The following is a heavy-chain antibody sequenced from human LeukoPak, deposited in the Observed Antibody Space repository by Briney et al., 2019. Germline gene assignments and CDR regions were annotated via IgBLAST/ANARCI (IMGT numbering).Heavy chain of an antibody. D-gene: IGHD1-26*01. J-gene: IGHJ3*02. CDR1: GFTFTSSA. V-gene: IGHV1-58*02. CDR2: IVVGSGNT. CDR3: AAPKRIVGAVGDAFGI. Sequence: ASVKVSCKASGFTFTSSAMQWVRQARGQRLEWIGWIVVGSGNTNYAQKFQERVTITRDMSTSTAYMELSSLRSEDTAVYYCAAPKRIVGAVGDAFGIWGQGTMVTVSS.